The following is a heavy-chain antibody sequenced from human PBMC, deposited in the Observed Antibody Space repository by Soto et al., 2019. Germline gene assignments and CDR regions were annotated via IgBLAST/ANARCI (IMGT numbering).Heavy chain of an antibody. V-gene: IGHV4-31*03. J-gene: IGHJ5*02. Sequence: QVQLQESGPGLVKPSQTLSLTCTVSDGSISSGGYYWRWVRQLPGKGLEWIGYIYYNGSTYYNPSLKSRVTISVDTSKDQFSLKLSSVTAAETAVFDCARVIKSISRVRRGWVDPRGQGSLVSVSS. CDR2: IYYNGST. CDR1: DGSISSGGYY. D-gene: IGHD3-10*01. CDR3: ARVIKSISRVRRGWVDP.